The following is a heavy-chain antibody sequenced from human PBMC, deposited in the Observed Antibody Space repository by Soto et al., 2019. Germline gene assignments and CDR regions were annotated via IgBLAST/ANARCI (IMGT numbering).Heavy chain of an antibody. CDR2: INHRGST. CDR3: ASRKYLRQ. Sequence: QVQLQQWGAGLLKPSETLSLTCAVYGGSFSGYYWSWIRQPPGKGLEWIGEINHRGSTNYNPSLKSRVTISVDTSKNQFSLKLSSVTAADTAVYYCASRKYLRQWGQGTLVTVSS. J-gene: IGHJ4*02. D-gene: IGHD6-25*01. CDR1: GGSFSGYY. V-gene: IGHV4-34*01.